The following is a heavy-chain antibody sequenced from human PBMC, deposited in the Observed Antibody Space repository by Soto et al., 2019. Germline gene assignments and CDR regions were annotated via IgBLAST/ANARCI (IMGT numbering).Heavy chain of an antibody. J-gene: IGHJ4*02. CDR3: ATVHWYTSRWYYFDY. Sequence: SETLSLTCTVSGGSIRSYYWTWIRQPPGKGLEWLGYIFYSGSTFYNPSLKSRVTISIHTSKSQFSLQLSSVTAADTAVYYCATVHWYTSRWYYFDYWGQGTLVTVSS. V-gene: IGHV4-59*01. CDR1: GGSIRSYY. CDR2: IFYSGST. D-gene: IGHD6-13*01.